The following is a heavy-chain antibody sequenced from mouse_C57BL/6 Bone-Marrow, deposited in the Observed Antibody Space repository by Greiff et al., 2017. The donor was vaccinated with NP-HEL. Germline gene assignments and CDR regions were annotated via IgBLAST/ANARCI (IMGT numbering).Heavy chain of an antibody. J-gene: IGHJ3*01. V-gene: IGHV1-81*01. Sequence: QVQLQQSGAELARPGASVKLSCKASGYTFTSYGISWVKQRTGQGLEWIGEIYPRSGNTYYNEKFKGKATFTADTSSNTAYMQLSSLTTEDSAIYYCARVYPWFAYWGQGTLVTVSA. CDR1: GYTFTSYG. CDR2: IYPRSGNT. CDR3: ARVYPWFAY.